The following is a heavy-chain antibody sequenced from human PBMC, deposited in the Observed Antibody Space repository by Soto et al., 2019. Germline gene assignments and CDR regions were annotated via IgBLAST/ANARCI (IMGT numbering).Heavy chain of an antibody. D-gene: IGHD4-4*01. J-gene: IGHJ4*02. CDR1: GSTFTNYP. CDR3: AKDLIDYSNSYFDY. V-gene: IGHV3-23*01. Sequence: DVQLLESGGGLVQPGGSRRPPVPTPGSTFTNYPMSWVPRAPGKGREWAAGISVSGYTYYVDSLKGRFTISRDNSKNSLYLQMNSLRAEDTAVYYCAKDLIDYSNSYFDYWGQGTLVTVSS. CDR2: ISVSGYT.